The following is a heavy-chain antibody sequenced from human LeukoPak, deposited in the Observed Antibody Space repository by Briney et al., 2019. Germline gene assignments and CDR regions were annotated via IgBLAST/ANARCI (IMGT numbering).Heavy chain of an antibody. Sequence: GGSLRLSCAASGFTFSSYAMHWVRQAPGKGLEGVAVISYDGSNKYYADSVKGRFTISRDNSKNTLYLQMNSLRAEDTAVYYCARWAPYSSSWYFDYWGQGTLVTVSS. CDR1: GFTFSSYA. V-gene: IGHV3-30*04. CDR2: ISYDGSNK. CDR3: ARWAPYSSSWYFDY. J-gene: IGHJ4*02. D-gene: IGHD6-13*01.